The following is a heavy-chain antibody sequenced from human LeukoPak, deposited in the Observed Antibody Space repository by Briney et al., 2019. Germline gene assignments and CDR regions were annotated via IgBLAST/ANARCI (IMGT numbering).Heavy chain of an antibody. V-gene: IGHV3-30*04. CDR3: ARDKIVGATHFDY. J-gene: IGHJ4*02. CDR1: GFTFSTYA. D-gene: IGHD1-26*01. CDR2: ISYDGSNK. Sequence: GGSLRLSCAASGFTFSTYAMHWVRQAPGKGLEWVAVISYDGSNKYYADSVKGRFTISRDNSKNSLYLQMNSLRAEDTAVYYCARDKIVGATHFDYWGQGTLVTVSS.